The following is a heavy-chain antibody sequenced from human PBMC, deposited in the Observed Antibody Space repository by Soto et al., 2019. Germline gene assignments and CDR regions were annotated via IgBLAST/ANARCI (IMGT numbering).Heavy chain of an antibody. CDR2: IYYSGST. CDR3: ARHGPGGSYSDY. D-gene: IGHD1-26*01. CDR1: GGSISSGDYY. V-gene: IGHV4-30-4*01. J-gene: IGHJ4*02. Sequence: SETLSLTCTVSGGSISSGDYYWSWIRQPPGKGLEWIGYIYYSGSTYYNPSLKSRVTISVDTSKNQFSLKLSSVTAADTAVYYCARHGPGGSYSDYWGQGTLVTLSS.